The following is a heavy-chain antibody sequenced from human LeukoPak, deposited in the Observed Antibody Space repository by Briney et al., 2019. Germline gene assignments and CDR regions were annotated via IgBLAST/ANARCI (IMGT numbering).Heavy chain of an antibody. CDR2: INPNSGGT. J-gene: IGHJ5*02. CDR1: GYTFTGYY. CDR3: AREIPITNLFDIGWFDP. V-gene: IGHV1-2*02. Sequence: ASVKVSCKASGYTFTGYYMHWVRQAPGQGLEWMGWINPNSGGTNYAQKFQGRVTMTRDTSISTAYMELSRLRSDDTAVYYCAREIPITNLFDIGWFDPWGQGTLVTVSS. D-gene: IGHD3-10*01.